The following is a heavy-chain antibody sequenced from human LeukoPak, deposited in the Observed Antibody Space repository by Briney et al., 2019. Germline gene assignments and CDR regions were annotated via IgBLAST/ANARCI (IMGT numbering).Heavy chain of an antibody. J-gene: IGHJ4*02. CDR1: GGSISSSSYY. D-gene: IGHD5-12*01. V-gene: IGHV4-39*07. CDR2: IYYSGST. Sequence: SETLSFTCTVSGGSISSSSYYWGWIRQPPGKGLEWIGSIYYSGSTFYNPSLKSRATISVDTSKNQFSLKLSSVTAADTAVYYCARDANGGYSGYGYYFNYWGQGTLVTVSS. CDR3: ARDANGGYSGYGYYFNY.